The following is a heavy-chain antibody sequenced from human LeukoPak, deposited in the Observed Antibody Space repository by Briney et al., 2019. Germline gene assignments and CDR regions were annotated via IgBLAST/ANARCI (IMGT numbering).Heavy chain of an antibody. Sequence: GGSLRLSCAASGFTFSTYAMSWVRQAPGKGLEWVSGISGRGDSTYYADPVKGRFTISRDNSKNTLYLQMNSLRAEDTAVYYCADLPYDSSGYWAYFDNWGQGTLVTVSS. CDR3: ADLPYDSSGYWAYFDN. D-gene: IGHD3-22*01. J-gene: IGHJ4*02. V-gene: IGHV3-23*01. CDR1: GFTFSTYA. CDR2: ISGRGDST.